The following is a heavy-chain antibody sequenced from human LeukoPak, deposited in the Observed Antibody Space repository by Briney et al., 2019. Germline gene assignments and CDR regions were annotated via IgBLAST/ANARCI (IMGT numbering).Heavy chain of an antibody. CDR2: IYHSGST. J-gene: IGHJ4*02. CDR1: GYSISSGYY. V-gene: IGHV4-38-2*02. D-gene: IGHD6-19*01. Sequence: PSETPSLTCTVSGYSISSGYYWGWIRQPPGKGLEWIGSIYHSGSTYYNPSLKSRVTISLDTSKNQFSLKLSSVTAADTAVYYCAGAALGWGSTDYWGQGTLVTVSS. CDR3: AGAALGWGSTDY.